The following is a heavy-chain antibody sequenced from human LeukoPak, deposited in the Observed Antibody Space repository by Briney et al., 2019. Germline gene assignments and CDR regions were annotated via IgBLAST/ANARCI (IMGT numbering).Heavy chain of an antibody. J-gene: IGHJ4*02. D-gene: IGHD1-1*01. CDR2: MYTNGGT. Sequence: PSETLSLTCTVSGGSITNYFWSWIRQPAGKGLEWIGRMYTNGGTNYNPSLKSRITISVDTSKNQFSLKLSSVTAADTALYYCVRDGQLGAGTLLDYWGQGTLVTVYS. CDR3: VRDGQLGAGTLLDY. V-gene: IGHV4-4*07. CDR1: GGSITNYF.